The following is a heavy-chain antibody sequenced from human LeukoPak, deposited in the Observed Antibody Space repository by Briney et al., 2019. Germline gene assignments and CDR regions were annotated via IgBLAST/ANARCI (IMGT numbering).Heavy chain of an antibody. CDR3: ARDGTYGSGSYYNGRFDY. J-gene: IGHJ4*02. CDR2: INWNGGST. CDR1: GFTFSSYG. V-gene: IGHV3-20*04. D-gene: IGHD3-10*01. Sequence: GRSLRLSCAASGFTFSSYGMHWVRQAPGKGLEWVSGINWNGGSTGYADSVKGRFTISRDNAKNSLYLQMNSLRAEDTAVYYCARDGTYGSGSYYNGRFDYWGQGTLVTVSS.